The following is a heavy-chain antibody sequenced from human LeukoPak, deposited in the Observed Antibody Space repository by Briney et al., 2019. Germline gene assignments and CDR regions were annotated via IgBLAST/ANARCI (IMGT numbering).Heavy chain of an antibody. CDR1: GFTFSSYG. J-gene: IGHJ6*02. Sequence: PGGSLRLSCAASGFTFSSYGMHWVCQAPGKGLEWVAVISYDGSNKYYADSVKGRFTVSRDNSKNTLYLQMNSLRAEDTAVYYCAKDLLGYCSSTSCSRYYGMDVWGQGTTVTVSS. CDR2: ISYDGSNK. D-gene: IGHD2-2*01. V-gene: IGHV3-30*18. CDR3: AKDLLGYCSSTSCSRYYGMDV.